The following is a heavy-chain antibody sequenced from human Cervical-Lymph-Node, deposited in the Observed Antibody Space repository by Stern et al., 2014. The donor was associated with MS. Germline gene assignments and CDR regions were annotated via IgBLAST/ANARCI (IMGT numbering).Heavy chain of an antibody. D-gene: IGHD2-8*02. CDR1: GDSISSYTHY. V-gene: IGHV4-39*01. Sequence: QVQLQESGPGLVKPSETLSLTCAVSGDSISSYTHYWAWIRQPPGKGLEWIGSVYYSGPTYYTPSLKSPVTIPVNKSKTPFSRGLNSVTAADTAVYYCAKHACTGAACPFDLWGQGTLVTVSS. J-gene: IGHJ4*02. CDR2: VYYSGPT. CDR3: AKHACTGAACPFDL.